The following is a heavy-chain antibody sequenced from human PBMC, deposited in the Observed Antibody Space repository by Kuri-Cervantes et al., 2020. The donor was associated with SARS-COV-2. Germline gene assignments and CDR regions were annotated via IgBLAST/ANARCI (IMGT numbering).Heavy chain of an antibody. V-gene: IGHV4-34*01. CDR3: ARDEYSSSGGWFDP. J-gene: IGHJ5*02. CDR1: GGSLSDSY. D-gene: IGHD6-6*01. Sequence: GSLRLSCAIYGGSLSDSYWSWIRQSPGKRLEWIGEVNHIGGANYNPSLRSRVTISVDPSKAQFSLNLNSVTAADTAVYYCARDEYSSSGGWFDPWGQGTLVTVSS. CDR2: VNHIGGA.